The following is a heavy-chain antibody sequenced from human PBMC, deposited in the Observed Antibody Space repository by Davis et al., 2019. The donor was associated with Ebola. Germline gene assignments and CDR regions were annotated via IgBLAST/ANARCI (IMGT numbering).Heavy chain of an antibody. CDR2: IIPIFGAP. Sequence: AASVKVSCKASGVTFSDYTINWVRQAPGQGLEWMGGIIPIFGAPTYAQKFQGRVTITADESTSTAYMELSSLRSDDTAVYYCARAQFPTTSDHWGQGTLVTVSS. CDR1: GVTFSDYT. CDR3: ARAQFPTTSDH. D-gene: IGHD1-1*01. V-gene: IGHV1-69*13. J-gene: IGHJ4*02.